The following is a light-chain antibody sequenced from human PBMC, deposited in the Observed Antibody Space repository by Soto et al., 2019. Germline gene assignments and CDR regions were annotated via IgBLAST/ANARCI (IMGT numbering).Light chain of an antibody. J-gene: IGKJ4*01. Sequence: DIQMTQSPSTLSASVGDRVTITCRASQSISSWLAWYQQKPGKAPKLLIFDASSLESGTPSRFSGRRSGTQFTLTINGLQPDDFATYYCQQYDNDKPLTFGGGTKVDIE. CDR2: DAS. V-gene: IGKV1-5*01. CDR1: QSISSW. CDR3: QQYDNDKPLT.